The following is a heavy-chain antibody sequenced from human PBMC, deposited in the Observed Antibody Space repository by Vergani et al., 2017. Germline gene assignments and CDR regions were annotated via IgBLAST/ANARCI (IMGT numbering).Heavy chain of an antibody. CDR2: IIPIFGIA. Sequence: QVQLVQSGAEVKKPGSSVKVSCKASGGTFSSYAISWVRQAPGQGLEWMGGIIPIFGIANYAQKFQGRVTITADKSTSTAYMELSSQRSEDTAVYYCARREIIGSAPTSGLEHWGQGTLVTVSS. CDR3: ARREIIGSAPTSGLEH. CDR1: GGTFSSYA. D-gene: IGHD3-10*01. V-gene: IGHV1-69*17. J-gene: IGHJ4*02.